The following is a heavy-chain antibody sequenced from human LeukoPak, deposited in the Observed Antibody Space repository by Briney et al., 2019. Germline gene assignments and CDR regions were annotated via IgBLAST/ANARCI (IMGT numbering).Heavy chain of an antibody. Sequence: GGSLRLSCAASGFTFSSYGMSWVRQAPGKGLEWVSYISSSGSTIYYADSVKGRFTISRDNAKNSLYLQMNSLRAEDTAVYYCAELGITMIGGVWGKGTTVTVSS. V-gene: IGHV3-48*04. D-gene: IGHD3-10*02. CDR2: ISSSGSTI. J-gene: IGHJ6*04. CDR3: AELGITMIGGV. CDR1: GFTFSSYG.